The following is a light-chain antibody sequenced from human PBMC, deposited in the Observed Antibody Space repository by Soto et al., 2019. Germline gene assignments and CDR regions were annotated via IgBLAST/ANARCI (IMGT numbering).Light chain of an antibody. CDR1: QSLLHSNGYNY. CDR3: MQALQTPWT. J-gene: IGKJ1*01. V-gene: IGKV2-28*01. CDR2: LGS. Sequence: DILMTQSPLSLPVTPGDPASISCRSSQSLLHSNGYNYLDWYLQKPGQSPQLLIYLGSNWSSGVPDRFSGSGSGTDFTLKISRVEAEDVGVYYCMQALQTPWTFGQGTKVDIK.